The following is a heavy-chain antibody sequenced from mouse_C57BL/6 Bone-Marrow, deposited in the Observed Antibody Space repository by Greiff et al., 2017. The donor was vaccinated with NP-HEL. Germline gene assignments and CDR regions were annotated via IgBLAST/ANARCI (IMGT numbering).Heavy chain of an antibody. CDR2: IDPETGGT. CDR1: GYTFTDYE. V-gene: IGHV1-15*01. J-gene: IGHJ2*01. CDR3: SSSTGDY. Sequence: VQLQQSGAELVRPGASVTLSCKASGYTFTDYEMHWVKQTPVHGLEWIGAIDPETGGTAYNQKFKGKAILTADKSSSTAYMELCSLTSEDSAVYYCSSSTGDYWGQGTTLTVSS.